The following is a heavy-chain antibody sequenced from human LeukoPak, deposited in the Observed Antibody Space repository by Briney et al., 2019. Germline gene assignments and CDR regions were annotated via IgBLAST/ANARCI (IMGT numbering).Heavy chain of an antibody. CDR1: GFTFSSYS. J-gene: IGHJ5*02. CDR2: ISSSSSYI. V-gene: IGHV3-21*04. CDR3: VKASSSSPQYNWFDA. D-gene: IGHD6-6*01. Sequence: GGSLRLSCTASGFTFSSYSMNWVRQAPGKGLEWVSSISSSSSYIYYADSVKGRFTISRDNSKNTLYLQMNSLRAEDTALYYCVKASSSSPQYNWFDAWGQGTLVTVSS.